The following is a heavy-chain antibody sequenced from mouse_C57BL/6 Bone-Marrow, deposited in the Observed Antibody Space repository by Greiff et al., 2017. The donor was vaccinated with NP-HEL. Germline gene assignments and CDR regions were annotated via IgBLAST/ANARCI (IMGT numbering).Heavy chain of an antibody. D-gene: IGHD1-1*01. V-gene: IGHV5-9-1*02. CDR2: ISSGGDYI. Sequence: EVKVEESGEGLVKPGGSLKLSCAASGFTFSSYAMSWVRQTPEKRLEWVAYISSGGDYIYYADTVKGRFTISRDNARNTLYLQMSSLKSEDTAMYYCTRDRLLRGYFDVWGTGTTVTVSS. CDR1: GFTFSSYA. J-gene: IGHJ1*03. CDR3: TRDRLLRGYFDV.